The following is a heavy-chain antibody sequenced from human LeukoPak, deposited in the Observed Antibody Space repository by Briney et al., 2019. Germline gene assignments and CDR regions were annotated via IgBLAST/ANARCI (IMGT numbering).Heavy chain of an antibody. CDR1: GLHFSGTA. Sequence: GGSLRLSCAASGLHFSGTAMSWVRQAPGKGLEWVSSISSSSSYIYYADSVKGRFTISRDNAKNSLYLQMNSLRAEDTAVYYCASRGYCTNGVCYKSPFDYWGQGTLVTVSS. V-gene: IGHV3-21*01. CDR2: ISSSSSYI. CDR3: ASRGYCTNGVCYKSPFDY. D-gene: IGHD2-8*01. J-gene: IGHJ4*02.